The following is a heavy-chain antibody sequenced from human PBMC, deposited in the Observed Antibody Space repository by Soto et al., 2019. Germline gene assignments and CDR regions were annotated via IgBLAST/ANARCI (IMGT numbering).Heavy chain of an antibody. D-gene: IGHD2-15*01. CDR1: GDTFSSYA. CDR3: ARGTRSVVVVAATYFDY. V-gene: IGHV1-69*13. J-gene: IGHJ4*02. Sequence: SLKVSFKASGDTFSSYAISWLRQAPGQGLEWMGGIIPIFGTANYAQKFQGRVTITADESTSTAYMELSSLRSEDTAVYYCARGTRSVVVVAATYFDYWGQGTLVTVSS. CDR2: IIPIFGTA.